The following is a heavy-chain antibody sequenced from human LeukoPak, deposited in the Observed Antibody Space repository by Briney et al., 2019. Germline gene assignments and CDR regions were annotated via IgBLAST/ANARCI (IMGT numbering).Heavy chain of an antibody. J-gene: IGHJ3*02. Sequence: GGSLRLSCAASGFTFSSYDMHWVRQVTGKGLEWVSAIGTAGDTYYPGSVKGRFTISRENAKNSLYLQMNSLRAGDTAVYYCARKGGQLDDAFDIWGQGTMVTVSS. CDR2: IGTAGDT. V-gene: IGHV3-13*01. CDR1: GFTFSSYD. D-gene: IGHD6-6*01. CDR3: ARKGGQLDDAFDI.